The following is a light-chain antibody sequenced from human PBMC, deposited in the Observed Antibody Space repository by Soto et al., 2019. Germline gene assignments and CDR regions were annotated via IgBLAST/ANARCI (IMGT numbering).Light chain of an antibody. CDR1: SSDVGGYNY. CDR3: SSYTSSNVV. J-gene: IGLJ2*01. V-gene: IGLV2-14*01. Sequence: QSALTQPASVSGSPGQSITISCTGTSSDVGGYNYVSWYQQHPGKAPNLMIYEVSNRPSGVSNRFSGSKSGNTASLTISGLQAEDEADYYCSSYTSSNVVFGGGTKLTVL. CDR2: EVS.